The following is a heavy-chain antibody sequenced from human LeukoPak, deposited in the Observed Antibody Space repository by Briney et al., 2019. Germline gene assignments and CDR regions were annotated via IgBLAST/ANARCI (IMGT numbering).Heavy chain of an antibody. D-gene: IGHD1-26*01. V-gene: IGHV1-69*13. J-gene: IGHJ4*02. Sequence: ASVKVSCKASGGTFSSYAISWVRQAPGQGLKWIGGIIPIFGTANYAQKFQGRVTITADESTSTAYMELSSLRSEDTAVYSCARDRGSGSYFDHDDYWGQGTLVTVSS. CDR3: ARDRGSGSYFDHDDY. CDR1: GGTFSSYA. CDR2: IIPIFGTA.